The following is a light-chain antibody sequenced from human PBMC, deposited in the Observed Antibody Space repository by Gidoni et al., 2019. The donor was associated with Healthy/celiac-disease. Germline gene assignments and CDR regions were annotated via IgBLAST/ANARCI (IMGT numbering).Light chain of an antibody. Sequence: DIVMTQSPDSLAVSLGERATINCKSSQSVLYSSNNKNYLAWYQQKPGQPPKLFIYWASTRESGVPDRFSGSGSGTDFTLSISSLQAEDVAVYYCQQYYDTPWTFXXXTKVEIK. V-gene: IGKV4-1*01. CDR2: WAS. J-gene: IGKJ1*01. CDR1: QSVLYSSNNKNY. CDR3: QQYYDTPWT.